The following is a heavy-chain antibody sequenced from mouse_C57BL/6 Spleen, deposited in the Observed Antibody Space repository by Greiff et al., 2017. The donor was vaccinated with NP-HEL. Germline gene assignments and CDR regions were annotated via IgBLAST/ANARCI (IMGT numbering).Heavy chain of an antibody. J-gene: IGHJ2*01. D-gene: IGHD4-1*01. CDR1: GYTFTDYY. V-gene: IGHV1-26*01. CDR3: ARDWVPFDY. CDR2: INPNNGGT. Sequence: EVQLQQSGPELVKPGASVKISCKASGYTFTDYYMNWVKQSHGKSLEWIGDINPNNGGTSYNQKFKGKATLTVDKSSSTAYMELRSLTSEDSAVYYCARDWVPFDYWGQGTTLTVSS.